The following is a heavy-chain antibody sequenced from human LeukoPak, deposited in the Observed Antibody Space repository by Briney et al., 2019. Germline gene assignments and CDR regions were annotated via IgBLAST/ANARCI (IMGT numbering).Heavy chain of an antibody. D-gene: IGHD3-16*01. Sequence: SETLSLTCVVSGGSLISTDHHWGWIRQTPGKGLEWIGSMSHSGTTYYNPSLMSRVTMSVDTSKNYFSLQLSSVTAADTAVYFCASDWAPGQGRMFDHWGQGTLVTVSS. J-gene: IGHJ4*02. CDR2: MSHSGTT. CDR3: ASDWAPGQGRMFDH. V-gene: IGHV4-39*07. CDR1: GGSLISTDHH.